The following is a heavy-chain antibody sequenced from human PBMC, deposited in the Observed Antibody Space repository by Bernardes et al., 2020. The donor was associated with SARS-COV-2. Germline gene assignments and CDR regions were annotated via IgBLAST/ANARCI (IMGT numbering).Heavy chain of an antibody. CDR3: AADEYYYNTGDYYPVDY. CDR2: IYINGNT. D-gene: IGHD3-22*01. V-gene: IGHV4-4*07. CDR1: GGSIRSSY. J-gene: IGHJ4*02. Sequence: SETLSLTCTVSGGSIRSSYWSWIRQPAGQGLEWIGRIYINGNTNLNPSLKSRVTMSVDTSRNQFSLKLNSVTAADTAVYFCAADEYYYNTGDYYPVDYWGQGLLVTVSS.